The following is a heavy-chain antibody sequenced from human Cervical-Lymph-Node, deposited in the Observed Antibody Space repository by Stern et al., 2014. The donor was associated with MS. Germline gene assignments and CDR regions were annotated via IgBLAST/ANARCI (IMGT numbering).Heavy chain of an antibody. V-gene: IGHV3-23*04. CDR3: AKDGRQWPVPLYFDY. D-gene: IGHD6-19*01. Sequence: EVQLVESGGGLVQPGGSLRLSCVASGFTFRNYAMTWVRQAPGKGLEWVSSIGVSGGNTYYADSVKGRFTISRDNSKNTLYLQISSLRAEDTAVYYCAKDGRQWPVPLYFDYWGQGTPVTVSS. CDR1: GFTFRNYA. J-gene: IGHJ4*02. CDR2: IGVSGGNT.